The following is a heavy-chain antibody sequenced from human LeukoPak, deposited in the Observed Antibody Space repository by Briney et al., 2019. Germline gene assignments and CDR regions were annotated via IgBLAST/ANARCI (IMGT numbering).Heavy chain of an antibody. J-gene: IGHJ6*03. CDR2: ISYDGSNK. CDR1: GFTFSSYG. Sequence: GGSLRLSCAASGFTFSSYGMHWVRQAPGKGLEWVAVISYDGSNKYYADSVKGRFTISRDNSKNTLYLQMNSLRAEDTAVYYCAKDRPANWGYYYYMDVWGKGTTVTVSS. V-gene: IGHV3-30*18. CDR3: AKDRPANWGYYYYMDV. D-gene: IGHD7-27*01.